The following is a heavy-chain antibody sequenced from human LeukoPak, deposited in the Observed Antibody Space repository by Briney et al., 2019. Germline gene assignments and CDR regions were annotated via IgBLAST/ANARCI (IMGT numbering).Heavy chain of an antibody. CDR2: IKQDGSEK. V-gene: IGHV3-7*01. Sequence: GGSLRLSCAASGFTFSSYWMSWVRQAPGKGLERVANIKQDGSEKYYVDSVKGRFTISRDNAKNSLYLQMNSLRAEDTAVYYCARVNSRYYDFWSGYPSYGMDVWGQGTTVTVSS. J-gene: IGHJ6*02. CDR1: GFTFSSYW. CDR3: ARVNSRYYDFWSGYPSYGMDV. D-gene: IGHD3-3*01.